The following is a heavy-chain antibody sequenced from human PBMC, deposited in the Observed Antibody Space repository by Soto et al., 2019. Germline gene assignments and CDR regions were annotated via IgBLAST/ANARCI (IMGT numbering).Heavy chain of an antibody. CDR1: GLTFSKHS. V-gene: IGHV3-23*01. D-gene: IGHD2-2*01. J-gene: IGHJ6*02. Sequence: PGGSLRLSCVASGLTFSKHSMAWVRRAPGKGLEWVSGISGSGGSTNYADSVEGRITISRDNSKNIVYLQMNTLGVDDTAVYYCAKRTVVASMDVWGQGTTVTVSS. CDR3: AKRTVVASMDV. CDR2: ISGSGGST.